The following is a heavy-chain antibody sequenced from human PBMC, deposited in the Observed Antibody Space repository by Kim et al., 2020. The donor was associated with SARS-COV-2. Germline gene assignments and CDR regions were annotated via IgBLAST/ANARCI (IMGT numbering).Heavy chain of an antibody. V-gene: IGHV3-33*01. CDR3: ARGEYQSWFDP. CDR1: GFTFSSYG. J-gene: IGHJ5*02. CDR2: IWYDGSNK. Sequence: GGSLRLSCAASGFTFSSYGMHWVRQAPGKGLEWVAVIWYDGSNKYYADSVKGRFTISRDNSKNTLYLQMNSLRAEDTAVYYCARGEYQSWFDPWGQGTLVPVS.